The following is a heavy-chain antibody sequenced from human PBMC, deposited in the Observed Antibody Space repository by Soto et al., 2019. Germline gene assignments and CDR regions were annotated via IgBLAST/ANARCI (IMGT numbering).Heavy chain of an antibody. CDR1: GFTFGDCA. V-gene: IGHV3-49*03. Sequence: PGGSLRLSCTASGFTFGDCAVSWFRQAPGKGLEWVGFIRNKASGGTTEYAASVKGRFTISRDDSKSIAYLQMNSLRTEDTAVYYCARDTPSFDFWGQGILVTVSS. J-gene: IGHJ4*02. CDR3: ARDTPSFDF. CDR2: IRNKASGGTT.